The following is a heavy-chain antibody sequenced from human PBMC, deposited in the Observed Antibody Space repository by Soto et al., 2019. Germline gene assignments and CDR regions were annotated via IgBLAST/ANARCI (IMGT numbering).Heavy chain of an antibody. CDR3: ARHSSYNWNYVFLKYNWFDP. J-gene: IGHJ5*02. CDR2: IYYSGST. D-gene: IGHD1-7*01. Sequence: LSLTCTVSGGSISSSSYYWGWIRQPPGKGLEWIGSIYYSGSTYYNPSLKSRVTISVDTSKNQFSLKLSPVTAADTAVYYCARHSSYNWNYVFLKYNWFDPWGQGTLVTVS. CDR1: GGSISSSSYY. V-gene: IGHV4-39*01.